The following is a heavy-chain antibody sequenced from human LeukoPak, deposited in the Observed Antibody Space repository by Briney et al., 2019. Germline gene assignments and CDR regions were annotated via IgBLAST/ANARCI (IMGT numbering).Heavy chain of an antibody. Sequence: PETLSLTCTVSGGSISSYYWSWIRQPAGKGLEWIGRIYTSGSTTYNPSLRSRVTISVDTSKNQFSLRLTSVTAADTAVYYCARRAVAENYFDYWGQGTLVTDSS. CDR1: GGSISSYY. CDR2: IYTSGST. CDR3: ARRAVAENYFDY. J-gene: IGHJ4*02. D-gene: IGHD6-19*01. V-gene: IGHV4-4*07.